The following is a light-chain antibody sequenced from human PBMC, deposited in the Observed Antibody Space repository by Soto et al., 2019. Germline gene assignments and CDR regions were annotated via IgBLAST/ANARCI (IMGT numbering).Light chain of an antibody. CDR2: GAS. J-gene: IGKJ1*01. CDR3: QQYHNSPSWT. CDR1: QSVSSN. Sequence: ELVMTESPASVDVGGGRITTHTCRSSQSVSSNLAWYQQKPGQAPRLLIYGASTRATGIPARFSGSVSRTEFTLTIRRLQSEDFAVYSCQQYHNSPSWTFGQGTKVDIK. V-gene: IGKV3-15*01.